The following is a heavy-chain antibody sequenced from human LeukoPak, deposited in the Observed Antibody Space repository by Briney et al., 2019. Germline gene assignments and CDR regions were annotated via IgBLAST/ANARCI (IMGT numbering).Heavy chain of an antibody. CDR3: ARGAPSYYGMDV. Sequence: SRTLPLTCAISGDSVSRNSAAWNWIRQSPSRGLEWLGRTYYRSRWFNDYAVSVISRITINTDTSKNQFSLQLNSVTHEGTAVYYCARGAPSYYGMDVWGQGTTVTVSS. V-gene: IGHV6-1*01. CDR2: TYYRSRWFN. CDR1: GDSVSRNSAA. J-gene: IGHJ6*02.